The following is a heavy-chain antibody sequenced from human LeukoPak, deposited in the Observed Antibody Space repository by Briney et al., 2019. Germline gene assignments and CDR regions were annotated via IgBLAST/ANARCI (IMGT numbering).Heavy chain of an antibody. D-gene: IGHD3-10*01. Sequence: PGGSLRLSCAASGFTLSSYAMSWVRQAPGMGLECVSAFSGSGGSTYYADSVRGRFTISRDNSKNTLYLQMNSLRADDTAVYYCAKGAYYGSGSYYHYWGQGTLVTVSS. J-gene: IGHJ4*02. CDR3: AKGAYYGSGSYYHY. V-gene: IGHV3-23*01. CDR1: GFTLSSYA. CDR2: FSGSGGST.